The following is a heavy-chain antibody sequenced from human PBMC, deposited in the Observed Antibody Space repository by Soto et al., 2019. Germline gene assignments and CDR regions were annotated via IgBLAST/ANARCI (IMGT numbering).Heavy chain of an antibody. CDR3: AVGAVVAPFDY. CDR2: IDPSDSYT. CDR1: GYSFTSYW. V-gene: IGHV5-10-1*01. D-gene: IGHD3-22*01. Sequence: GESLKISCKGSGYSFTSYWISWVRQMPGKGLEWMGRIDPSDSYTNYSPSFQGHVTISADESISTAYLQWSSLKASDTAMYYCAVGAVVAPFDYWGQGTLVTVSS. J-gene: IGHJ4*02.